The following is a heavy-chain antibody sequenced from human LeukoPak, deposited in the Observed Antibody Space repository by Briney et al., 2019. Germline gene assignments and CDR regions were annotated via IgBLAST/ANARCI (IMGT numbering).Heavy chain of an antibody. J-gene: IGHJ4*02. Sequence: SETLSLTCTVSGGSISSYYWSWIRQPPGKGLEWIGYIYYSGSTNYNPSLKSRVTISVDTSKDQFSLKLSSVTAADTAVYYCARGSGYYYGYFDYWGQGTLVTVSS. CDR2: IYYSGST. V-gene: IGHV4-59*01. CDR1: GGSISSYY. D-gene: IGHD3-22*01. CDR3: ARGSGYYYGYFDY.